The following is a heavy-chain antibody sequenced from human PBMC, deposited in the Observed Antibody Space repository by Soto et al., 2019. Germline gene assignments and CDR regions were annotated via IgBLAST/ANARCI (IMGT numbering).Heavy chain of an antibody. V-gene: IGHV4-61*01. D-gene: IGHD5-18*01. J-gene: IGHJ3*02. CDR2: IFHIGGT. CDR1: GGSVSSGSHY. CDR3: ARDQSDTSNSFDAFDI. Sequence: SETLSLTCTVSGGSVSSGSHYWSWIRQPPGKGLEWIAYIFHIGGTNYNPSLKGRVAISVDMSKNQFSLRLDSVTAADTSVYYCARDQSDTSNSFDAFDIWGQGRMVTLSS.